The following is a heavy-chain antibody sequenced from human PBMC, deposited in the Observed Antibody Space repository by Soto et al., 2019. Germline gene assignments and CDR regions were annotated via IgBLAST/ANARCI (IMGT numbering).Heavy chain of an antibody. CDR1: GGTFSSYA. CDR3: ARGQVYYDSSGYYNPPLDY. D-gene: IGHD3-22*01. V-gene: IGHV1-69*06. J-gene: IGHJ4*02. CDR2: IIPIFGTA. Sequence: SVKVSCKASGGTFSSYAISWVRQAPGQGLEWMGGIIPIFGTANYAQKFQGRVTITADKSTSTAYMELSSLRSEDTAVYYCARGQVYYDSSGYYNPPLDYWGQGTLVTVSS.